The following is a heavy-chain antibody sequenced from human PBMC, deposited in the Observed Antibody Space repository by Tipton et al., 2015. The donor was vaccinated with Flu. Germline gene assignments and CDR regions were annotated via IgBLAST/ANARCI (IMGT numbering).Heavy chain of an antibody. D-gene: IGHD1-7*01. V-gene: IGHV3-48*03. CDR3: ARGRRGTTG. Sequence: SLRLSCVASGFTFSSYEMNWVRQAPGKGLEWVSYISGGANSIYYADSVKGRFTISRDNARNTLFLQMNSLRAEDTAVYYCARGRRGTTGWGQGTLVTVSS. CDR1: GFTFSSYE. J-gene: IGHJ4*02. CDR2: ISGGANSI.